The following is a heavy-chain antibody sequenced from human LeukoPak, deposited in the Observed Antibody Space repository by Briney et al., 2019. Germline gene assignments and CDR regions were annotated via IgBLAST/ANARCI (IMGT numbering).Heavy chain of an antibody. CDR2: IYYSGST. V-gene: IGHV4-59*01. Sequence: SETLALTCTVSRGSIYSYYWSWIRQPPGKGLEWIGYIYYSGSTSCNPSLKSRVTMSVDSSKNQFSLKLSSVTAADTAVFYCVRGNGNGYFDFWGRGTLVTVSS. CDR3: VRGNGNGYFDF. CDR1: RGSIYSYY. D-gene: IGHD1-1*01. J-gene: IGHJ2*01.